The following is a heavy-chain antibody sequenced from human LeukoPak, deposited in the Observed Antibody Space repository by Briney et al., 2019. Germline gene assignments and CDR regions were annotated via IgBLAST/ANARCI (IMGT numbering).Heavy chain of an antibody. Sequence: PSETLSLTCTVSGGSISSSSYYWGWIRQPPGKGLEWLGRVYSSGSPNYNPSLKSRVTISVDTSKNQFSLKLSSVTAADTAVYYCSRENGALSPFGYWGQGYLVTVLS. CDR3: SRENGALSPFGY. D-gene: IGHD2-8*01. CDR1: GGSISSSSYY. V-gene: IGHV4-39*07. CDR2: VYSSGSP. J-gene: IGHJ4*02.